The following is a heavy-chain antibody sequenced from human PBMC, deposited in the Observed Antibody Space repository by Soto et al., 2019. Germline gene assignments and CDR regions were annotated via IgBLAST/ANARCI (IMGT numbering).Heavy chain of an antibody. V-gene: IGHV3-30*18. Sequence: GGSLRLSCAASGFTFSSYGMHWVRQAPGKGLEWVAVISYDGSNKYYADSVKGRFTISRDNSKNTLYLQMNSLRAEDTAVYYCAKPVWGYDILTGYPFDYWGQGTLVTVSS. CDR3: AKPVWGYDILTGYPFDY. D-gene: IGHD3-9*01. CDR2: ISYDGSNK. CDR1: GFTFSSYG. J-gene: IGHJ4*02.